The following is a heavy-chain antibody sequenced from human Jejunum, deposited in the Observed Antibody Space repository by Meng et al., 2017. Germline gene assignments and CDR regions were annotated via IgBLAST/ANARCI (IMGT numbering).Heavy chain of an antibody. D-gene: IGHD3-16*01. CDR2: IIPENGFT. CDR1: GYTFTDFY. Sequence: QVRLGQSGAEVKKPGASVKVSCKASGYTFTDFYIPWVRQAPGQGLEWMGYIIPENGFTRYAQNFQGRVTMTRDASISTAYMELSSLTSDDTAVYYCACDQTAPYTGFNYWGQGTLVTVSS. V-gene: IGHV1-2*02. J-gene: IGHJ4*02. CDR3: ACDQTAPYTGFNY.